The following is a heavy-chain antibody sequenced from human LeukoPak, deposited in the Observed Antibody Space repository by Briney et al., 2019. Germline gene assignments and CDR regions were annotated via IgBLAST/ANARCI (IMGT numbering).Heavy chain of an antibody. CDR2: IYTSGST. CDR3: ARHYDSSGYYPPPFDY. CDR1: GGSISSYY. V-gene: IGHV4-4*09. J-gene: IGHJ4*02. Sequence: SETLSLTCTVSGGSISSYYWSWIRQPPGKGLEWIGYIYTSGSTNYNPSLKSRVTISVDTSKNQFSLKLSSVTAADTAVYYCARHYDSSGYYPPPFDYWGQGTLATVSS. D-gene: IGHD3-22*01.